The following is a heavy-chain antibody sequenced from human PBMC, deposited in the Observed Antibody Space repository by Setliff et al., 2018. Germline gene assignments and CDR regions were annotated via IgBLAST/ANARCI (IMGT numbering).Heavy chain of an antibody. J-gene: IGHJ4*02. CDR1: GYSFTDYG. V-gene: IGHV1-18*01. Sequence: GASVKVSCKASGYSFTDYGISWVRQAPGQGLEWMGWISPYTGNTFYAPQFQGRVTLTTHTSTNMGYLELRDLRSDDTAVYYCLRLVRYCTKIACQATSGDEVWGLGTLVTVSS. D-gene: IGHD2-8*01. CDR2: ISPYTGNT. CDR3: LRLVRYCTKIACQATSGDEV.